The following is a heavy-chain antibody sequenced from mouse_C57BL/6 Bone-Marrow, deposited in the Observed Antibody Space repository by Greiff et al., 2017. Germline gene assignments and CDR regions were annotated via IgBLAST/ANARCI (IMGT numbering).Heavy chain of an antibody. Sequence: QVQLQQPGAELVKPGASVKLSCKASGSTFTSYWMHWVKQRPGQGLEWIGMIHPNSGSTNYNEKLKSKATLTVDKSSSTAYMQLSSLTSEDSAVYYCARWKYGKPYFDYWGQGTTLT. V-gene: IGHV1-64*01. CDR3: ARWKYGKPYFDY. CDR2: IHPNSGST. CDR1: GSTFTSYW. J-gene: IGHJ2*01. D-gene: IGHD2-10*02.